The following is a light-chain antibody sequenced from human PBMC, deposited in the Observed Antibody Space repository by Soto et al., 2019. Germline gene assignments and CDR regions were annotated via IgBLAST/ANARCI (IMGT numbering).Light chain of an antibody. V-gene: IGLV2-8*01. CDR1: SSDVGAYDY. CDR2: EVT. CDR3: SSFARSNNFV. J-gene: IGLJ1*01. Sequence: QSVLTQPPSASGSPGQSVTISCTGTSSDVGAYDYVSWYQQHPGEAPKLMIYEVTKRLSGVPDRFSGSKSGDTASLTVSGLQTEDEADYYCSSFARSNNFVFGTGTKVTVL.